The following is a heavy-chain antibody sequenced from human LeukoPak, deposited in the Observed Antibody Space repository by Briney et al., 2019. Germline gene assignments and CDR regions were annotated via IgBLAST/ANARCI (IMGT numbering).Heavy chain of an antibody. V-gene: IGHV3-11*01. CDR2: ISGSGDTV. CDR1: GFPFSLYY. D-gene: IGHD3-10*01. CDR3: ARARGTNAIRGDY. J-gene: IGHJ4*02. Sequence: GGSLRLSCAASGFPFSLYYMNWIRQAPGKGLEWISYISGSGDTVEYADSVKGRFAISRDNANNSLYLEMNNLRTEDTAVYYCARARGTNAIRGDYWGQGTRVLVSS.